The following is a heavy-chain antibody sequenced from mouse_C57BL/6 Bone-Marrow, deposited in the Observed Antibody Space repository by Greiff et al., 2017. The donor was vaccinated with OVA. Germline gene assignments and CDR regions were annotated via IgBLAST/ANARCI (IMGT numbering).Heavy chain of an antibody. V-gene: IGHV1-50*01. D-gene: IGHD2-1*01. Sequence: QVQLQQPGAELVKPGASVKLSCKASGYTFTSYWMQWVKQRPGQSLVWIGELDPSASYTNSNQQFKGKATLTVDTSSSTAYMQLSSLPSEDAAVYYWASEGYGNYGVWFADWCQGTLVTVSA. CDR1: GYTFTSYW. CDR3: ASEGYGNYGVWFAD. CDR2: LDPSASYT. J-gene: IGHJ3*01.